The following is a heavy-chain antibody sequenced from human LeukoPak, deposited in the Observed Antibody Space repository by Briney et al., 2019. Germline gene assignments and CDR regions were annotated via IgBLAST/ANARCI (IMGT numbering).Heavy chain of an antibody. V-gene: IGHV3-9*01. CDR3: AKDMFSRGSGWYFAFDI. CDR1: GFTFDDYA. CDR2: ISWNSGSI. Sequence: PGGSLRLSCAASGFTFDDYAMHWVRQAPGKGLEWVSGISWNSGSIGCADSVKGRFTISRDNAKNSLYLQMNSLRAEDTALYYCAKDMFSRGSGWYFAFDIWGQGTMVTVSS. J-gene: IGHJ3*02. D-gene: IGHD6-19*01.